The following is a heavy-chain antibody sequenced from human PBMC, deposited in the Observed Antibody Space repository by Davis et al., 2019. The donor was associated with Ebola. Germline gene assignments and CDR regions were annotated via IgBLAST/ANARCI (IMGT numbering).Heavy chain of an antibody. CDR1: GGSISSGGYY. Sequence: SETLSLTCTVSGGSISSGGYYWSWIRQHPGKGLEWIGYIYYSGSTYYNPSLKSRVTISVDTSKNQFSLKLSSVTAADTAVYYCARLRGYCSSTSCYYYYDMDVWGQGTTVTVSS. D-gene: IGHD2-2*01. CDR2: IYYSGST. CDR3: ARLRGYCSSTSCYYYYDMDV. V-gene: IGHV4-31*03. J-gene: IGHJ6*02.